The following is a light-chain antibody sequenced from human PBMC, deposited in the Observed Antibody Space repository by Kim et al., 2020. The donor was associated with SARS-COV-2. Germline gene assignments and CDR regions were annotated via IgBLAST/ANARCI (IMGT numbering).Light chain of an antibody. V-gene: IGLV3-21*03. J-gene: IGLJ2*01. CDR2: DDS. Sequence: RGKTARITCGGNSLGSKSLHVSPQKPGPAPVLVVFDDSDRPSGIPVRFSGSNSGNTATLTISRVEAGDEADYYCQVWDSSSDHVVFGGGTQLTVL. CDR3: QVWDSSSDHVV. CDR1: SLGSKS.